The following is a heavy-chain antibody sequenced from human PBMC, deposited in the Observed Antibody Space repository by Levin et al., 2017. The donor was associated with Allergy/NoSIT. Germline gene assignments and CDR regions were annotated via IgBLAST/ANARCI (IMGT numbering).Heavy chain of an antibody. D-gene: IGHD2-8*01. CDR3: ARDHGRSPNWDFYYYGMDV. CDR1: GFVFAYSW. CDR2: IEGKTEGGAI. Sequence: GGSLRLSCEGSGFVFAYSWFNWVRQAPGKGLVWVGHIEGKTEGGAIRYAEPVNGRFTISRDDSKYTVYLQMDSLRAEDTAIYYCARDHGRSPNWDFYYYGMDVWGLGTTVTVS. J-gene: IGHJ6*02. V-gene: IGHV3-15*07.